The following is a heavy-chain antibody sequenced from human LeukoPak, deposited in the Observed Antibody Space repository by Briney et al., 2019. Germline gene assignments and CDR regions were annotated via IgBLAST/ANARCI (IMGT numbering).Heavy chain of an antibody. CDR3: ARRGAHIDY. J-gene: IGHJ4*02. CDR1: GGSISSSSYY. Sequence: PSETLSLTCTVSGGSISSSSYYWGWIRQPPGKGLEWIGSIYYSGSTYYNPSLKSRVTISVDTSKNQFSLKLSSVTAADTAVYYRARRGAHIDYWGQGTLVTVSS. V-gene: IGHV4-39*01. D-gene: IGHD3-10*01. CDR2: IYYSGST.